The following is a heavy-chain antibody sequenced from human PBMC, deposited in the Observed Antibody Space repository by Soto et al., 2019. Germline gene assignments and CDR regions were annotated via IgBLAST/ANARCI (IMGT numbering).Heavy chain of an antibody. CDR2: IRGSGGST. CDR1: GFSITNYA. Sequence: EVQLLESGGDLVQPGGSLRLSCAASGFSITNYAMTWVRQAPGKGLEWVAGIRGSGGSTYYAHSVKGRSLISKVNSKNTLSLQMTGLRAEDTAIYYCAKERDYLNYIRWLDPWGRGTLVTVSS. V-gene: IGHV3-23*01. J-gene: IGHJ5*02. CDR3: AKERDYLNYIRWLDP. D-gene: IGHD1-7*01.